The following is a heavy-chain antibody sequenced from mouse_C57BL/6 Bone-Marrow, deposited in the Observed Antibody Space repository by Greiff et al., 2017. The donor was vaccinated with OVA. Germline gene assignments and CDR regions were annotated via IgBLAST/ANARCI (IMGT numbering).Heavy chain of an antibody. CDR3: ARANYYGSSYVGFAY. V-gene: IGHV2-9-1*01. CDR2: IWTGGGT. J-gene: IGHJ3*01. D-gene: IGHD1-1*01. Sequence: VKLMESGPGLVAPSQSLSITCTVSGFSLTSYAISWVRQPPGTGLEWLGGIWTGGGTNYNSALKSSLSISKDNSKSQVFVKMNSLQTDDTARYYCARANYYGSSYVGFAYWGQGTLVTVSA. CDR1: GFSLTSYA.